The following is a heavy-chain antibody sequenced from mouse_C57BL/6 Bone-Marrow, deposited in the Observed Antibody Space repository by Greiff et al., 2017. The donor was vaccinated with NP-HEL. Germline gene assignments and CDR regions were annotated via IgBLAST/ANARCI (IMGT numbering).Heavy chain of an antibody. Sequence: EVKLQESGPGLVKPSQTVFLTCTVTGISITTGNYRWSWIRQFPGNKLEWIGYIYYSGTITYNPSLTSRTTITRDTPKNQFFLEMNSLTAEDTATYYCARLIYEGAMDYWGQGTSVTVSS. D-gene: IGHD2-3*01. CDR3: ARLIYEGAMDY. J-gene: IGHJ4*01. CDR2: IYYSGTI. CDR1: GISITTGNYR. V-gene: IGHV3-5*01.